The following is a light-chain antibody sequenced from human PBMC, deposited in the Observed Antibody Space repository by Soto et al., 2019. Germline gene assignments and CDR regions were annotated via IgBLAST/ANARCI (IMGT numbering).Light chain of an antibody. CDR3: QQYGRSPPWT. J-gene: IGKJ1*01. CDR1: QSVSSSY. CDR2: GAS. Sequence: EIVLTQSPGTLSLSPGERATLSCRASQSVSSSYLAWFQQKPGQAPRLLIYGASKRATGIPDRFSGGGSGTDFTLIISRREPEDFAVYYCQQYGRSPPWTFGQGTKVEIK. V-gene: IGKV3-20*01.